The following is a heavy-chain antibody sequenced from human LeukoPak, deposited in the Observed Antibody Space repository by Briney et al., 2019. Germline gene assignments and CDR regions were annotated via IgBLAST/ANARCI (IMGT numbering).Heavy chain of an antibody. CDR2: INHSGST. D-gene: IGHD3-22*01. J-gene: IGHJ4*02. Sequence: SETLSLTCAVYGGSFSGYYWSWIRQPPGKGLEWIGEINHSGSTNYNPSLKSRVTISVDTSKSQFSLKLSSVTAADTAVYYCARGPEEPYYYDSSGYYGFDYWGQGTLVTVSS. V-gene: IGHV4-34*01. CDR3: ARGPEEPYYYDSSGYYGFDY. CDR1: GGSFSGYY.